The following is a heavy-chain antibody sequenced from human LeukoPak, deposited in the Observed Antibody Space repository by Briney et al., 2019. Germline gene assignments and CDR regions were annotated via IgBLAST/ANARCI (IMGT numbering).Heavy chain of an antibody. D-gene: IGHD1-26*01. V-gene: IGHV4-59*01. Sequence: SETLSLTCTVSGGSISSYYWSWIRQPPRKGLEWIGYIYYSGSTNYNPSLKSRVTISVDTSKNQFSLKLSSATAADTAVYYCARMYSGSVPFDYWGQGTLVTVSS. CDR2: IYYSGST. CDR1: GGSISSYY. J-gene: IGHJ4*02. CDR3: ARMYSGSVPFDY.